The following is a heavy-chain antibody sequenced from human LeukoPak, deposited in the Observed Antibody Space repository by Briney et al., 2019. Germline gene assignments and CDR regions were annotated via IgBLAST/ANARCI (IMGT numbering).Heavy chain of an antibody. J-gene: IGHJ4*02. CDR3: ARVTEPMKRFRGSRGLDY. Sequence: EASVNVSCKASGYTFTSYDINWVRQATGQGLEWMGWMNPNSGNTGYAQKFQGRVTMTRNTSISTAYMELSSLRSEDTAVYYCARVTEPMKRFRGSRGLDYWGQGTLVTVSS. V-gene: IGHV1-8*01. CDR2: MNPNSGNT. D-gene: IGHD3-16*01. CDR1: GYTFTSYD.